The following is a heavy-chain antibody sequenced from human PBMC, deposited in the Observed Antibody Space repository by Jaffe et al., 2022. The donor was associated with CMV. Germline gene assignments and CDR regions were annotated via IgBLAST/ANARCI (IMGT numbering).Heavy chain of an antibody. CDR1: GFTFSSYG. D-gene: IGHD3-22*01. CDR2: ISYDGSNK. V-gene: IGHV3-30*18. J-gene: IGHJ4*02. CDR3: AKDSAMFYYYDSSGYPAWYFDY. Sequence: QVQLVESGGGVVQPGRSLRLSCAASGFTFSSYGMHWVRQAPGKGLEWVAVISYDGSNKYYADSVKGRFTISRDNSKNTLYLQMNSLRAEDTAVYYCAKDSAMFYYYDSSGYPAWYFDYWGQGTLVTVSS.